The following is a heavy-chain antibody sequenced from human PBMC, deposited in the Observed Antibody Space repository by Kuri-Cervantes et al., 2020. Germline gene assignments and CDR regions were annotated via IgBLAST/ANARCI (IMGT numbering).Heavy chain of an antibody. J-gene: IGHJ4*02. CDR3: ARDLWDYFDY. V-gene: IGHV3-7*01. Sequence: GGSLRLSCAASGFTFSNYWMSWVRQAPGKGLEWVANIKQDGSEKYYVDSVKGRFTISRDNAKDSLYLQMNSLRAEDTAVYYCARDLWDYFDYWGQGTLVTVSS. D-gene: IGHD7-27*01. CDR2: IKQDGSEK. CDR1: GFTFSNYW.